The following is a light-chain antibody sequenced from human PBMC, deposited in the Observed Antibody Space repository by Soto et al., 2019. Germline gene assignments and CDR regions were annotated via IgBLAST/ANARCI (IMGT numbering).Light chain of an antibody. CDR1: QGVDNRN. CDR3: QQYGSSPRT. CDR2: GAS. J-gene: IGKJ5*01. V-gene: IGKV3-20*01. Sequence: EIVLTQSPGTLSLSPGERAPLSCRASQGVDNRNLAWYQQKLGRAPRLLISGASTRATGIPDRFSGSGSETDFTLTIARLEPEDFAVYYCQQYGSSPRTFGQGTRLEIK.